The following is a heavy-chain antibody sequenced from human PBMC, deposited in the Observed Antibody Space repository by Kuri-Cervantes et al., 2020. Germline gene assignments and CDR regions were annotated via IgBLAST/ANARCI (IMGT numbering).Heavy chain of an antibody. V-gene: IGHV4-39*01. CDR1: GGSISSSSYY. CDR2: IYYSGST. Sequence: GSLRLSCTVSGGSISSSSYYWGWIRQPPGKGLEWIGSIYYSGSTYYNPSLKSRVTISVDTSKNQFSLKLSSVTAADTAVYYCARRGYYDRPGGYFDYWGQGTLVTVSS. CDR3: ARRGYYDRPGGYFDY. J-gene: IGHJ4*02. D-gene: IGHD3-22*01.